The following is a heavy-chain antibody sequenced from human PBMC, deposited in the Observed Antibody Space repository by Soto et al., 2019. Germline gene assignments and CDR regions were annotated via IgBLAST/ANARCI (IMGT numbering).Heavy chain of an antibody. CDR1: GFNFENYA. CDR3: AEDKFTREYSYYRYMDV. V-gene: IGHV3-9*01. Sequence: EVQLVESGGGLVQPDRPLRLSCEASGFNFENYAMHWVRQVPGKGLEWVSAISWNSGQLDYADSVRGRFTISRDNGKNSLYLELNSLRPDDTALYYCAEDKFTREYSYYRYMDVWGRGTTVIVSS. J-gene: IGHJ6*03. CDR2: ISWNSGQL. D-gene: IGHD3-16*01.